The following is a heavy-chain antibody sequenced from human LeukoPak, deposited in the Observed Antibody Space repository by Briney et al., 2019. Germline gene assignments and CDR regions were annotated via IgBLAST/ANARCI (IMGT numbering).Heavy chain of an antibody. D-gene: IGHD1-1*01. J-gene: IGHJ5*02. CDR3: AREARPNGYNWFDP. Sequence: SVKVSCKASGGTFSSYAISWVRQAPGQGLEWMGGIIPIFGTANYAQKFQGRVTITADESTSTAYMELSSLRSEDTAVYYCAREARPNGYNWFDPWGQGTLVTVSS. CDR1: GGTFSSYA. V-gene: IGHV1-69*01. CDR2: IIPIFGTA.